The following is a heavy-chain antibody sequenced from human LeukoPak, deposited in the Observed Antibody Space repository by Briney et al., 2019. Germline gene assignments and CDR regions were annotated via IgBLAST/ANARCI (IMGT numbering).Heavy chain of an antibody. CDR1: GFTFSSYA. D-gene: IGHD5-24*01. J-gene: IGHJ6*02. Sequence: GGSLRLSCAASGFTFSSYAMHWVRQAPGKGLEWVAVISYDGSNKYYADSVKGRFTISRDNSKNTLYLQMNSLRAEDTAVYYCARGVGYTGLLYYYYYGMDVWGQGTTVTVSS. CDR2: ISYDGSNK. CDR3: ARGVGYTGLLYYYYYGMDV. V-gene: IGHV3-30-3*01.